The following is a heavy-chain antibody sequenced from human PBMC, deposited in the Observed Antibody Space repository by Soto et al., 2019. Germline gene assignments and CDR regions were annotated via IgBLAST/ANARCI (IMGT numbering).Heavy chain of an antibody. CDR3: ARASRDCSGLSCAWGGADY. V-gene: IGHV4-38-2*01. CDR1: VYSIISGYY. J-gene: IGHJ4*02. CDR2: IYRSGST. D-gene: IGHD2-2*01. Sequence: SETLALTCVVSVYSIISGYYWGWSRQPPGKGLEWIGFIYRSGSTFYNPSLKIRVTMSVDTSKNQFSLKVNSVTAADTAVYYCARASRDCSGLSCAWGGADYWGQGHLVTVSS.